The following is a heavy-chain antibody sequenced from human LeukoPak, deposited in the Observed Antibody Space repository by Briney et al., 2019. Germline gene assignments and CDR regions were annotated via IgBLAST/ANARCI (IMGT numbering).Heavy chain of an antibody. Sequence: GTSVKISCKASGFTFTSSAMQWVRQDRGQRLQWIGWIVVGSCNTNYAQKFQERVTITRDMSTSTAYMERSSLRSEDTAVYYCAAGGFCSGGSCYYYFDYWGQGTLVTVSS. D-gene: IGHD2-15*01. CDR1: GFTFTSSA. V-gene: IGHV1-58*02. CDR3: AAGGFCSGGSCYYYFDY. CDR2: IVVGSCNT. J-gene: IGHJ4*02.